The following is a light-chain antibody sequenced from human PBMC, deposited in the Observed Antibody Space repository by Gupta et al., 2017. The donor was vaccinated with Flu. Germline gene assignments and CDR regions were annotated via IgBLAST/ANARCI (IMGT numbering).Light chain of an antibody. V-gene: IGLV1-40*01. CDR3: HSYDRSLNGVV. Sequence: QSVLTQPPSVSGAPGQRVTISCTGSSSNIGAHYDVHWYQQLPGTAPKLLIYSDNNRPSGVPDRFSGSKSGTSASLAITGLQAEDEADYYCHSYDRSLNGVVFGGGTKLTVI. J-gene: IGLJ2*01. CDR2: SDN. CDR1: SSNIGAHYD.